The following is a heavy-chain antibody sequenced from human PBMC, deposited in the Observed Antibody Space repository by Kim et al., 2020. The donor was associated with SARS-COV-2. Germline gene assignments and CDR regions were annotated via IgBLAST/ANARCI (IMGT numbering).Heavy chain of an antibody. Sequence: GGSLRLSCAASGFTFSSYAMSWVRQAPGKGLEWVSVIYSGGSSTYYADSVKGRFTISRDNSKNTLYLQMNSLRAEDTAVYYCANRYCGGDCYSDWYFDLWGRGTLVTVSS. D-gene: IGHD2-21*02. CDR3: ANRYCGGDCYSDWYFDL. J-gene: IGHJ2*01. CDR2: IYSGGSST. CDR1: GFTFSSYA. V-gene: IGHV3-23*03.